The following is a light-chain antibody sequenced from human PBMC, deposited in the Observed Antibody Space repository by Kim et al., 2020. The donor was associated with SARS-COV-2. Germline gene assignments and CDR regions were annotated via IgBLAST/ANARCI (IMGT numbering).Light chain of an antibody. CDR1: QSVSSN. V-gene: IGKV3-15*01. CDR2: GAS. J-gene: IGKJ1*01. CDR3: QQYNNWPGT. Sequence: VYTGERAALSCRASQSVSSNLAWYQQKPGQAPRLLIYGASTRATGIPARFSGSGSGTEFTLTISSLQSEDFAVYYCQQYNNWPGTFGQGTKVDIK.